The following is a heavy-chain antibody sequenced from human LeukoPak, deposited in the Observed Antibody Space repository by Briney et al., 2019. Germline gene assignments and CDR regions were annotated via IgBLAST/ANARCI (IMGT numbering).Heavy chain of an antibody. CDR1: GDSVSSNSAA. CDR2: TYYRSKWYN. D-gene: IGHD6-13*01. Sequence: SQTLSLTCAISGDSVSSNSAAWNWIRQSPSRGLEWLGRTYYRSKWYNDYAVSVKSRKIINPDTSKNQFSLQLNSVTPDDTAVYYCARAISSSWYRAGYYFDYWGQGTLVTVSS. V-gene: IGHV6-1*01. J-gene: IGHJ4*02. CDR3: ARAISSSWYRAGYYFDY.